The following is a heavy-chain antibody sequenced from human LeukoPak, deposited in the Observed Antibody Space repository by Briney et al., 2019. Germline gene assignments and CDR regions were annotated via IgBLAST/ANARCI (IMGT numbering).Heavy chain of an antibody. D-gene: IGHD2-15*01. Sequence: PGGSLRLSCAAAGFTFSSYGMHWVRQAPGKGLEWVALIWYDGNNKYYADSVKGRFTISRDNSKNTLYLQMNSLRAEDTALYYCARQYCSGGDCYFFDWDQGTLVTVSS. V-gene: IGHV3-33*01. CDR2: IWYDGNNK. CDR1: GFTFSSYG. J-gene: IGHJ4*02. CDR3: ARQYCSGGDCYFFD.